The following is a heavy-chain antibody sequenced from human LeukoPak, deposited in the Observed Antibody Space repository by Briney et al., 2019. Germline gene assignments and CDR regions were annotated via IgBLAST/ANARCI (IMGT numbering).Heavy chain of an antibody. CDR2: INAGNGNT. CDR1: GDTFTTYA. J-gene: IGHJ4*02. D-gene: IGHD2-15*01. V-gene: IGHV1-3*01. CDR3: ARNHAAYDY. Sequence: GASVKVSCMASGDTFTTYAMHWVRQAPGQRLEWMGWINAGNGNTKYSQEFQGRVTITRDTSTSTAYMELRSLRSDDTAVYYCARNHAAYDYWGQGTLVTVSS.